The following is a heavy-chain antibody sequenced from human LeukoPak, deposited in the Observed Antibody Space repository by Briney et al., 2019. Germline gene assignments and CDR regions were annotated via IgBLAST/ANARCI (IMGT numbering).Heavy chain of an antibody. CDR3: ARVGGGSGSRDY. Sequence: PSETLSLTCAVYGGSFSGYYWSWIRQPPGKGLEWIGEINHSGSTNYNPSLKSRVTISVDTSKNQFSLKLSSVTAADTAVYYCARVGGGSGSRDYWGQGTLVTVSS. D-gene: IGHD1-26*01. CDR1: GGSFSGYY. CDR2: INHSGST. V-gene: IGHV4-34*01. J-gene: IGHJ4*02.